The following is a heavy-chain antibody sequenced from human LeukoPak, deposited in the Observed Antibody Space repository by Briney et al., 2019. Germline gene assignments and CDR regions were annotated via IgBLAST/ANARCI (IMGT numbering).Heavy chain of an antibody. V-gene: IGHV1-2*02. CDR2: INPNSGGT. J-gene: IGHJ5*02. D-gene: IGHD2/OR15-2a*01. CDR3: ARDVFAEYSIHHRFDP. CDR1: GYTFIDYY. Sequence: ASVKVSCKASGYTFIDYYMHWVRQAPGQGLERMGWINPNSGGTNYAQKFQGRVTMTRDTSISTAHMELSRLRSDDTAVYYCARDVFAEYSIHHRFDPWGQGTLVTVSS.